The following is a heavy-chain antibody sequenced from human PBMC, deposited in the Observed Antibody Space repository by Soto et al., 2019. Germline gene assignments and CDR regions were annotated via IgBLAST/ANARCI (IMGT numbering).Heavy chain of an antibody. CDR1: GDNFAGYW. Sequence: XDSLTISSKGSGDNFAGYWIAWVRQMPGKGLELMGIIYPSDSDTRYRPSFQGQVTISADKSISSAYLQWSSLRASDTAMYYCARGGVSTRTFDYWGQGTPVTVSS. CDR3: ARGGVSTRTFDY. CDR2: IYPSDSDT. J-gene: IGHJ4*02. V-gene: IGHV5-51*01. D-gene: IGHD3-3*01.